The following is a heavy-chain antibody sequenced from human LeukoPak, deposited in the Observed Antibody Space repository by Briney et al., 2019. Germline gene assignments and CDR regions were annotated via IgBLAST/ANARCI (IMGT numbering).Heavy chain of an antibody. J-gene: IGHJ5*02. Sequence: SETLSLTCTVSGGSTRGFFWSWIRQSPGKGLEWIGYIVYRGGAYYNPSLRRRVTTSVDTSTNPCSLKQTSVSAADTAVYYCARHDSGGNSAWFDPWGQGTLVTVSS. CDR2: IVYRGGA. CDR3: ARHDSGGNSAWFDP. CDR1: GGSTRGFF. D-gene: IGHD4-23*01. V-gene: IGHV4-59*08.